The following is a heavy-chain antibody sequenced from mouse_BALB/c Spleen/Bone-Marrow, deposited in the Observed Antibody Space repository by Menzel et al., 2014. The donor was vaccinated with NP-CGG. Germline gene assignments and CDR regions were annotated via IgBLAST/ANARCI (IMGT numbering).Heavy chain of an antibody. CDR3: TRQRNWDHYAMDY. Sequence: EVNVVESGGDLVKPGGSPKLSCAASGFTFSTYGMSWVRQTPDKRLEWVATISSGGGYTYYPDSVKGRFTISRDNANNTLYLQMSSLKSEDTAMYYCTRQRNWDHYAMDYWGQGTSVTVSS. D-gene: IGHD4-1*01. CDR1: GFTFSTYG. V-gene: IGHV5-6*01. CDR2: ISSGGGYT. J-gene: IGHJ4*01.